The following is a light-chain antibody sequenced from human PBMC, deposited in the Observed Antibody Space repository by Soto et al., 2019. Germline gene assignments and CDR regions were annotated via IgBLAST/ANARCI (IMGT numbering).Light chain of an antibody. V-gene: IGKV1-33*01. J-gene: IGKJ4*01. CDR2: DAS. CDR3: QQYDNLSLT. CDR1: QDISNY. Sequence: DIQMTQSPSSLSASVGDRVTITCQAGQDISNYLNWYQQKPGKAPKLLIYDASNLETGVPSRFSGSGSGTDFTFTISSLQPEDIATYYCQQYDNLSLTFGGGTKVDI.